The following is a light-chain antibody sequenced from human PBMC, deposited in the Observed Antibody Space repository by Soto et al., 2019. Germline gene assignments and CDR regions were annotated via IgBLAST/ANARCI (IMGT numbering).Light chain of an antibody. Sequence: QSVLTQPPSASGTPGQRVSISCSGSSSNIGSNTVNWYQQVPGTAPQLLIYSNNQRPSGVPARFSGSTSGTSASLAISGLQSEDEADYYCAAWDDSMTWVFGGGTKLTVL. CDR2: SNN. CDR3: AAWDDSMTWV. J-gene: IGLJ3*02. CDR1: SSNIGSNT. V-gene: IGLV1-44*01.